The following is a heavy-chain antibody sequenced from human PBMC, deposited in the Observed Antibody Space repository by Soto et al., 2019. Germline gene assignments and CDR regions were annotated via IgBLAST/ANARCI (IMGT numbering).Heavy chain of an antibody. D-gene: IGHD6-25*01. Sequence: GGSLRLSCVASGFTFSNYAMSWVRQAPGKGLEWVSLVSATAGTTYYTDSVKGRFTISRDNSRNTLYLQMNSLRAEDTAVYYCAKVHREAVYYYYYYMDVWGKGTTVTVSS. CDR2: VSATAGTT. V-gene: IGHV3-23*01. CDR3: AKVHREAVYYYYYYMDV. J-gene: IGHJ6*03. CDR1: GFTFSNYA.